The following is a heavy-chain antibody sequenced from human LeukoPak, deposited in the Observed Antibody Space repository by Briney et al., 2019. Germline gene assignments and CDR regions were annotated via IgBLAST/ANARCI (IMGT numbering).Heavy chain of an antibody. CDR1: GFNVNNAW. V-gene: IGHV3-15*07. CDR3: TTDRYSSSWYRVESVQH. D-gene: IGHD6-13*01. Sequence: TGGSLRLSCAASGFNVNNAWMSWVRQAPGKGLEWVGRIKSKTDGGTTDYAAPVKGRFTISRDDSKNTLYLQMNSLKTEDTAVYYCTTDRYSSSWYRVESVQHWGQGTLVTVSS. J-gene: IGHJ1*01. CDR2: IKSKTDGGTT.